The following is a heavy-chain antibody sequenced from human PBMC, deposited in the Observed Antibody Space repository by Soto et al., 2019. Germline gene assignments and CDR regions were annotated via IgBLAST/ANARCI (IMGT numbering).Heavy chain of an antibody. CDR2: IFHNGAT. CDR3: ARALMGSFDAFDI. D-gene: IGHD3-16*01. V-gene: IGHV4-59*01. Sequence: QVQLQESGPGLVKPSETLSLTCSVSGGSISTYYWSWIRQAPGKRLEWLGYIFHNGATNYTPSLESRVTISVDTSKSQLSLRLTSVTAADTGVYYCARALMGSFDAFDIWGQGTTVTVSS. CDR1: GGSISTYY. J-gene: IGHJ3*02.